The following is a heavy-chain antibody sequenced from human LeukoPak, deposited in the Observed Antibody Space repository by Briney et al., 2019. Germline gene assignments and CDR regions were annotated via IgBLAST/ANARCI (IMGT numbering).Heavy chain of an antibody. CDR1: GFTFSSYG. Sequence: GGTLRLSCAASGFTFSSYGMSWVRQAPGKGLEWVTLISYDGSNKYYADSVKGRFTISRDNAKNTLYLYMNSLRAEDTAVYYCATDSGDGYNSRSYFDYWGQGTLVTVSS. CDR2: ISYDGSNK. D-gene: IGHD5-24*01. CDR3: ATDSGDGYNSRSYFDY. V-gene: IGHV3-30*03. J-gene: IGHJ4*02.